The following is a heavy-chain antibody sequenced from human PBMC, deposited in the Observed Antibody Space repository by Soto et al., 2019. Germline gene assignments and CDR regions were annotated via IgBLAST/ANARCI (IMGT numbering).Heavy chain of an antibody. V-gene: IGHV3-48*03. Sequence: GGSLRLSCAASGFAFSGFEMNWVRQAPGKGLEWVSYISSGASNMYYADSVKGRFTISRDNAQSSLYLQMNSLRVEDTAVYYCARDPNYDFWSGYRNKEGTYGMDVWGHGTTVTAP. D-gene: IGHD3-3*01. J-gene: IGHJ6*02. CDR1: GFAFSGFE. CDR2: ISSGASNM. CDR3: ARDPNYDFWSGYRNKEGTYGMDV.